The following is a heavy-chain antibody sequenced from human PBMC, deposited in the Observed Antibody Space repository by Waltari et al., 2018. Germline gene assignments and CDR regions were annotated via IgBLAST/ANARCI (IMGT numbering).Heavy chain of an antibody. CDR2: VYVSGNR. Sequence: EVQLVESGGGLVQPGGSLRLVCAAYVSTFRRFSRNWVRQAPEKGLEWVSVVYVSGNRDYADCGKGRFTTSRDNSKNTGYLQMDSLRVEDTAMYYCARRLVVAGTLDVFDLWGQGTRVIGSS. J-gene: IGHJ3*01. CDR3: ARRLVVAGTLDVFDL. CDR1: VSTFRRFS. V-gene: IGHV3-66*01. D-gene: IGHD2-15*01.